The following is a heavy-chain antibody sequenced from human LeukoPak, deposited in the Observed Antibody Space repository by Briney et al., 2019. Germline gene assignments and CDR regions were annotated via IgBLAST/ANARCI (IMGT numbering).Heavy chain of an antibody. V-gene: IGHV1-2*02. D-gene: IGHD1-26*01. J-gene: IGHJ4*02. CDR3: ARDQTDGSYSHFDY. Sequence: ASVKVSCKASGYTFTDYYMHWVRQAPGQGLEWMGWINPNSGGTNYAQKFQGRVTVTRDASISTAYMELSRVTSDDTAVYYCARDQTDGSYSHFDYWGQGTLVTVSS. CDR1: GYTFTDYY. CDR2: INPNSGGT.